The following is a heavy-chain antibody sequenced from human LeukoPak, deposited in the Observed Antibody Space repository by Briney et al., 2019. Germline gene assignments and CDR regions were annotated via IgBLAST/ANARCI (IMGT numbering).Heavy chain of an antibody. CDR1: GFTFDDYA. D-gene: IGHD1-1*01. Sequence: GGSLRLSCAASGFTFDDYAMHWVRQAPGKGLEWVSGISWNSGSIGYADSVKGRFTISRDNAKNSLYLQMNSLRAEDTALYYCAKVRGRATVGAFDIWGQGTMVTVSS. CDR3: AKVRGRATVGAFDI. J-gene: IGHJ3*02. V-gene: IGHV3-9*01. CDR2: ISWNSGSI.